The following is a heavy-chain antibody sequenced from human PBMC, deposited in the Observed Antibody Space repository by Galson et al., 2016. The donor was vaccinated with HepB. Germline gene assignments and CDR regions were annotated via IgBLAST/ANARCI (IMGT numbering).Heavy chain of an antibody. CDR1: GFTFSFYA. J-gene: IGHJ4*02. V-gene: IGHV3-64D*06. Sequence: SLRLSCAASGFTFSFYAMHWVRQAPGKGLESVSAISGNGGSTYYADSVKGRFTISRDNPKNTLYLQMSSLRTEDTAVYYCVKGGGYSSGWYKGAFDYWGQGTLVTVSS. CDR2: ISGNGGST. CDR3: VKGGGYSSGWYKGAFDY. D-gene: IGHD6-19*01.